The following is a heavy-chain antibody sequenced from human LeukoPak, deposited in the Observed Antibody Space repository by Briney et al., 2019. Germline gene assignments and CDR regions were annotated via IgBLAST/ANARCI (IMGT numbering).Heavy chain of an antibody. CDR3: ASGPSSGWYRY. Sequence: SQTLSLTCAVSGGSISSGGYSWSWIRQPPGTGLEWIGYIYHSGSTYYNPSLKSRVTISVDRSKNQFSLKLSSVTAADTAVYYCASGPSSGWYRYWGQGTLVTVSS. CDR1: GGSISSGGYS. J-gene: IGHJ4*02. D-gene: IGHD6-19*01. CDR2: IYHSGST. V-gene: IGHV4-30-2*01.